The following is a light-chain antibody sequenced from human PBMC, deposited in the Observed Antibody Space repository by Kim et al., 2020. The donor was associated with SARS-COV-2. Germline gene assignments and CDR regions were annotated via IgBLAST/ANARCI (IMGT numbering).Light chain of an antibody. J-gene: IGLJ3*02. Sequence: GQRVTISCSGSSSNVGSNYVYWYQQLPGTAPKLLIYRNNQRPSGVPDRFSGSKSGASASLAISGLRSEDEADYYCAAWDDSLSGPVFGGGTKLTVL. CDR3: AAWDDSLSGPV. V-gene: IGLV1-47*01. CDR1: SSNVGSNY. CDR2: RNN.